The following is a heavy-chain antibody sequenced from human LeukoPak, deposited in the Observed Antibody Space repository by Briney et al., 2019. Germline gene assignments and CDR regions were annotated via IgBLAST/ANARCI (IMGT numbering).Heavy chain of an antibody. CDR1: GFTFSSYG. D-gene: IGHD3-22*01. J-gene: IGHJ6*03. Sequence: GRSLRLSCAASGFTFSSYGMHWVRQAPGKGLEWVAVIWYDGSNKYYADSVKGRFTISRDNSKNTLYLQMNSLRAEDTAVYYCARDAYYDSSGYYVYYYYYYMDVWGKGTTVTVSS. CDR2: IWYDGSNK. CDR3: ARDAYYDSSGYYVYYYYYYMDV. V-gene: IGHV3-33*01.